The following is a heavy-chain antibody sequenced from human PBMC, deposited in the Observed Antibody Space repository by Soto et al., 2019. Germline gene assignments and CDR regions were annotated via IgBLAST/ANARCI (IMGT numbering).Heavy chain of an antibody. CDR3: GHSRPPRLLDY. V-gene: IGHV2-5*02. D-gene: IGHD6-6*01. Sequence: QITLKESGPTLVKPTQTLTLTCTFSGFSLSTSGVGVGWIRQPPGKALEWLALIYWDDDKRYSSSLNSRLTITKEPSKNQVVLTMTNMDPVDTATYYCGHSRPPRLLDYWGQGTLVTVSS. CDR2: IYWDDDK. CDR1: GFSLSTSGVG. J-gene: IGHJ4*02.